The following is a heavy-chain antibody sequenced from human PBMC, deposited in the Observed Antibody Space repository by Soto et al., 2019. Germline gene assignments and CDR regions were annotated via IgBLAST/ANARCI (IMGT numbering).Heavy chain of an antibody. CDR1: GGTFNKFA. D-gene: IGHD2-2*01. J-gene: IGHJ4*02. V-gene: IGHV1-69*06. Sequence: QVQLVQSGAEVRKPGSSVKVSCKASGGTFNKFAIGWVRQAPGHGPEWLGGILPIYSTRNYANYAHKFQGRVTITVDTSTSTAYMELSGLKSDDTAIYYCARGVVVVTNYYFDQWGQGTLVTVSS. CDR3: ARGVVVVTNYYFDQ. CDR2: ILPIYSTRNYA.